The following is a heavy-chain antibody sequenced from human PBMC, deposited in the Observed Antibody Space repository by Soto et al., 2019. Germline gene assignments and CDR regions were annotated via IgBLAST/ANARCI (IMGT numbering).Heavy chain of an antibody. CDR1: GFTFGDHA. J-gene: IGHJ6*02. Sequence: LRLSCAASGFTFGDHAMSWVRQAPGKGLEWVSAISGTGINTDYADSVKGRFTISRDNSKNTLYLQMSSLTTEDTATYYCVKGGTSSGYYYYYGMDVWGQGTTVTV. D-gene: IGHD3-10*01. CDR3: VKGGTSSGYYYYYGMDV. V-gene: IGHV3-23*01. CDR2: ISGTGINT.